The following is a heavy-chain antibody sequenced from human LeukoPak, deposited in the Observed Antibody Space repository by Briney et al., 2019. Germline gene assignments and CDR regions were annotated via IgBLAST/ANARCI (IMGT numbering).Heavy chain of an antibody. D-gene: IGHD3-3*01. CDR2: ISGSGGST. CDR1: GFSFSSYV. Sequence: PGGSLRLSCAASGFSFSSYVMSWVRQAPGKGLEWVSVISGSGGSTYYADSVKGRFTISRDNSKNTLYLQMNSLRAEDTAVYYCARENYDFWSGYYTLDYWGQGTLVTVSS. V-gene: IGHV3-23*01. J-gene: IGHJ4*02. CDR3: ARENYDFWSGYYTLDY.